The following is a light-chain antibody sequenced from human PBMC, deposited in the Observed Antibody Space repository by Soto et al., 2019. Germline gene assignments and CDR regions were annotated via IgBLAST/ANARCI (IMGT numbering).Light chain of an antibody. CDR1: QHIKKF. CDR3: QKYDRAPAM. V-gene: IGKV1-27*01. Sequence: DIQLTQSPSSLSASLGDRVTITCRASQHIKKFLAWYQQRPGKVPDLLIYAASTLRSGVPSRFSGNASGTDFSFTISSLQPEDVATYYCQKYDRAPAMFGQGTKVDIK. J-gene: IGKJ1*01. CDR2: AAS.